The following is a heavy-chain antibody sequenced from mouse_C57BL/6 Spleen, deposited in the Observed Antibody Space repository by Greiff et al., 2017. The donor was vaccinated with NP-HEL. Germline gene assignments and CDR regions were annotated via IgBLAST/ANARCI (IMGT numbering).Heavy chain of an antibody. J-gene: IGHJ3*01. Sequence: EVQLQQSGAELVRPGASVKLSCTASGFNIKDDYMHWVKQRPEQGLEWIGWIDPENGDTEYASKFQGKATITADTSSNTAYLHLSSLTSEDTAVYYCTTEGYGNHPFAYWGQGTLVTVSA. V-gene: IGHV14-4*01. CDR1: GFNIKDDY. CDR2: IDPENGDT. CDR3: TTEGYGNHPFAY. D-gene: IGHD2-10*02.